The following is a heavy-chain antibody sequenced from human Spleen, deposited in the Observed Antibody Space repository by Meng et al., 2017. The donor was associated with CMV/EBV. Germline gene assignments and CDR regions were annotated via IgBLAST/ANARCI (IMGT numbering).Heavy chain of an antibody. CDR3: AKSPCRWHGGSCYFDN. Sequence: SCKASGYTFTGYYMHWVRQAPGKGLEWVSGITWNSGSIDYADSVKGRFTISRDNAKNSLFLLMNSLRAEDTALYYCAKSPCRWHGGSCYFDNWGQGTLVTVSS. CDR2: ITWNSGSI. D-gene: IGHD2-15*01. CDR1: GYTFTGYY. J-gene: IGHJ4*02. V-gene: IGHV3-9*01.